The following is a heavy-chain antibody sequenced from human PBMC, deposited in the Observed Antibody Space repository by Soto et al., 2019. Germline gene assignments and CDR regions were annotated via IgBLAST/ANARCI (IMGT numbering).Heavy chain of an antibody. J-gene: IGHJ6*02. Sequence: GESLKISCKGSGYSFTSYWISWVRQMPGKGLEWMGRIDPSDSYTNYSPSFQGHVTISADKSISTAYLQWSSLKASDTAMYYCARLGDIVVVPAAYYYYCYGMDVWGQGTTVTVSS. V-gene: IGHV5-10-1*01. D-gene: IGHD2-2*01. CDR1: GYSFTSYW. CDR3: ARLGDIVVVPAAYYYYCYGMDV. CDR2: IDPSDSYT.